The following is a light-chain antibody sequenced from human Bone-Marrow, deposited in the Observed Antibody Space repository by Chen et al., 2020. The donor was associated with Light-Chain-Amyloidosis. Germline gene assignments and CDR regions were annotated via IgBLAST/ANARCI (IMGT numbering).Light chain of an antibody. V-gene: IGLV2-23*01. CDR1: NSDVGRNNL. CDR2: EGS. Sequence: QSALTQPASVSGSPGHSITISCTGTNSDVGRNNLVSWYQHHPGKAPKVTIYEGSKRPSGVSNRFSGSKSGTMASLTISGLQTEDEADYYCCSYAGGYTYVFGTGTKVTVL. CDR3: CSYAGGYTYV. J-gene: IGLJ1*01.